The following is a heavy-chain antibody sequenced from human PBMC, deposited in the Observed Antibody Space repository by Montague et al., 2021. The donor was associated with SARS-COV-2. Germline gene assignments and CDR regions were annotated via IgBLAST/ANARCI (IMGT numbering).Heavy chain of an antibody. Sequence: SETLSLTCAVYGGSFSGYYWSWIRQPPGKGLEWIGEINHSGSTNYNPSLKSRVTISVDTSKNQFSLKLSSVTAADTAVYYCARGCSILWWWSFDYWGQGTLVTVSS. CDR2: INHSGST. J-gene: IGHJ4*02. CDR1: GGSFSGYY. D-gene: IGHD2-21*01. CDR3: ARGCSILWWWSFDY. V-gene: IGHV4-34*01.